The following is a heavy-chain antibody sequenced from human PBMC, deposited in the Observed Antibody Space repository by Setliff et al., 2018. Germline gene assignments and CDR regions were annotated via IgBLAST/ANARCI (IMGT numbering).Heavy chain of an antibody. CDR1: GGPFSNYD. D-gene: IGHD5-12*01. CDR2: IIPIFGTT. Sequence: EASVKVSCKASGGPFSNYDISWVRQAPGQGLEWMGGIIPIFGTTNYAQRFQGRVTITTDESTSTAYMELSSLRSEDTAVHYCARERGDIVTTTSYYYYVDVWGKGTTVTVSS. J-gene: IGHJ6*03. CDR3: ARERGDIVTTTSYYYYVDV. V-gene: IGHV1-69*05.